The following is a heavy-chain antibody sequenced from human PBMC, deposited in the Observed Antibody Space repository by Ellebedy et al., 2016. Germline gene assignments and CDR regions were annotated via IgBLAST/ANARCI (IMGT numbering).Heavy chain of an antibody. Sequence: GESLKISCKGSGYSFSKYWIGWVRQMPGKGLEWMGIIYPGDSDTRYSPSFQGQVTISADKSISTAYLQWSSLKASDTAMYYCARANIVVVVAATRFDYGMDVWGQGTTVNVS. CDR2: IYPGDSDT. V-gene: IGHV5-51*01. CDR1: GYSFSKYW. CDR3: ARANIVVVVAATRFDYGMDV. D-gene: IGHD2-15*01. J-gene: IGHJ6*02.